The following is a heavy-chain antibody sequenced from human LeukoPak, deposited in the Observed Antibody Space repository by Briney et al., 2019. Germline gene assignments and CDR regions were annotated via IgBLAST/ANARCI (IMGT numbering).Heavy chain of an antibody. V-gene: IGHV3-30*03. CDR1: GFTFSGYG. J-gene: IGHJ6*04. D-gene: IGHD5-12*01. CDR2: ISYDGSNK. Sequence: GRSLRLSCAASGFTFSGYGMHWVRQAPGKGLEWVAVISYDGSNKYYADSVKGRFTISRDNSKNTLYLQMNSLRAEDTAVYYCASPVGGYDYPYYYYYYGMDVWGKGTTVTVSS. CDR3: ASPVGGYDYPYYYYYYGMDV.